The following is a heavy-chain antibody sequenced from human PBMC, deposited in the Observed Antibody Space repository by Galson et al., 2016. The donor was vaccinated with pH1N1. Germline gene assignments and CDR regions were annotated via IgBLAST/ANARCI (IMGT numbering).Heavy chain of an antibody. V-gene: IGHV3-7*01. D-gene: IGHD4-17*01. J-gene: IGHJ4*02. CDR1: GFTLSSYW. CDR3: ARGDYGDYVGEFDY. CDR2: MNQDGNKK. Sequence: SLRLSCAASGFTLSSYWMSWVRQAPGKGLEWVANMNQDGNKKYYVDSVKGRFIISRDNSKNTLYLQMNSLRAEDTAVYYCARGDYGDYVGEFDYWGQGTLVTVSS.